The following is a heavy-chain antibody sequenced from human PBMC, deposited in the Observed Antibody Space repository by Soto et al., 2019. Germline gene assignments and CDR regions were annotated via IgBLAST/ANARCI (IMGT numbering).Heavy chain of an antibody. J-gene: IGHJ4*02. CDR3: ARDRGIGGSSNFDY. V-gene: IGHV4-59*01. D-gene: IGHD1-26*01. CDR1: GGSISSYY. CDR2: IYYSGST. Sequence: SETLSLTCTVSGGSISSYYWSWIRQPPGKGLEWIGYIYYSGSTNYNPSLKSRVTISVDTSKNQFSLKLSSVTAADTAVYYCARDRGIGGSSNFDYWGQGTLVTVSS.